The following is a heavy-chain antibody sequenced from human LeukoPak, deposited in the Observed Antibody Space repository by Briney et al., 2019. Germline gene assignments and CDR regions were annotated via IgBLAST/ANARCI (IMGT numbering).Heavy chain of an antibody. J-gene: IGHJ4*02. V-gene: IGHV3-23*01. CDR2: ISGSGGST. CDR3: AAGPLAAICNY. D-gene: IGHD2-15*01. CDR1: GFTLSSYA. Sequence: GGSLRLSCAASGFTLSSYAMSWVRQAPGKGLEWVSAISGSGGSTYYADSVKGRFTISRDNSKNTLYLQMTSLRAEDTAVYYCAAGPLAAICNYWGQGTLVTVSS.